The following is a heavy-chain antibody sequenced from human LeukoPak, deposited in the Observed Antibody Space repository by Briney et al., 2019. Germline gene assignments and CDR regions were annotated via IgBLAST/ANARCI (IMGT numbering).Heavy chain of an antibody. CDR1: GFTFSDYY. Sequence: GGSLRLSCAASGFTFSDYYMSWIRQAPGKGLEWISYISSSAGVVYYADSVKGRFTISRGSAKNSLYLQMNSLRAEDTAVYYCAREAYGGSYDYWGQGTLVTVSS. V-gene: IGHV3-11*01. CDR3: AREAYGGSYDY. D-gene: IGHD1-26*01. CDR2: ISSSAGVV. J-gene: IGHJ4*02.